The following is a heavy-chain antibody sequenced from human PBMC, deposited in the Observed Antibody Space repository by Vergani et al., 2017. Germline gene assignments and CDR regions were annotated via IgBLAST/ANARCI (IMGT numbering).Heavy chain of an antibody. Sequence: QVQLQESGPGLVKPSETLSLTCAVSGDSISSGYYWGWIRQPPGKGLEWIGSIYHSGSTYYNPSLKSRVTISVDTSKNQFSLKLSSVTAADTAVYYCARAYGSGSYYKYSHFDYWGQGTLVTVSS. CDR1: GDSISSGYY. D-gene: IGHD3-10*01. J-gene: IGHJ4*02. V-gene: IGHV4-38-2*01. CDR3: ARAYGSGSYYKYSHFDY. CDR2: IYHSGST.